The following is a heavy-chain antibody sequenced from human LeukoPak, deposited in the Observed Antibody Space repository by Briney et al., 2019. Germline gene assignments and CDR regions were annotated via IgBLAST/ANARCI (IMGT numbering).Heavy chain of an antibody. V-gene: IGHV3-48*03. Sequence: GSLRLSCAASGFTFSSYEMNWVRQAPGKGLEWVSYISSSGSTIYYADSVKGRFTISRDNAKNSLYLQINSLRAEDTAVYYCAKVGRGGSSWYSPNWFDPWGQGTLVTVSS. J-gene: IGHJ5*02. CDR1: GFTFSSYE. CDR2: ISSSGSTI. CDR3: AKVGRGGSSWYSPNWFDP. D-gene: IGHD6-13*01.